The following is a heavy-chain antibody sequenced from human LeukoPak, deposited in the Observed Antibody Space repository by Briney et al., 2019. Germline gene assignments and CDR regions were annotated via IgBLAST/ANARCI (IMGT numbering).Heavy chain of an antibody. D-gene: IGHD2-15*01. CDR2: ISGSGGST. V-gene: IGHV3-23*01. J-gene: IGHJ4*02. CDR3: AKHHGYCSGGSCYSVFSSFEY. CDR1: GFTFSSYA. Sequence: GGSLRLSCAASGFTFSSYAMSWVRQAPGKGLEWVSAISGSGGSTYYADSVKGRFNVSRDNSKNTLSLQMNSLRAEDTAVYYCAKHHGYCSGGSCYSVFSSFEYWGQGTLVTVSS.